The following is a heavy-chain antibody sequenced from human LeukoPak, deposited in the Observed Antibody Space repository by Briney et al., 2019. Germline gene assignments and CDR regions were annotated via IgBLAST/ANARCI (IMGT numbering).Heavy chain of an antibody. Sequence: PSETLSLTCTVSGGSISSYYWSWIRQPPGKGLEWIGYIYYSGSTNYNPSLKSRVTISVDTSKNQFSLKLSSVTAADTAVYYCARDCSSTSCYKDYWGQGTLVTVSS. J-gene: IGHJ4*02. CDR2: IYYSGST. CDR3: ARDCSSTSCYKDY. V-gene: IGHV4-59*01. CDR1: GGSISSYY. D-gene: IGHD2-2*02.